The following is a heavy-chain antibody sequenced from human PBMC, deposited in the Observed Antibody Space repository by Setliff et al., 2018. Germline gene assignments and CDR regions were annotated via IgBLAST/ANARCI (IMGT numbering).Heavy chain of an antibody. V-gene: IGHV1-2*02. CDR3: AREGVDTRSSTDYRYYMDV. J-gene: IGHJ6*03. D-gene: IGHD5-18*01. CDR2: IIPMFGTT. CDR1: GYTFTTHG. Sequence: GASVKVSCKASGYTFTTHGISWVRQAPGQGLEWVGGIIPMFGTTNYAQKFQGRVTMTRDTSISTAYMELSSLRTEDTAVYYCAREGVDTRSSTDYRYYMDVWGKGTTVTVSS.